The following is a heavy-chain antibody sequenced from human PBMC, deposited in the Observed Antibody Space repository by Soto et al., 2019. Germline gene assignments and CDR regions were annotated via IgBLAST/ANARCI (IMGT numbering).Heavy chain of an antibody. CDR3: AKDSVVATIRIYDY. CDR1: GFTFSSYG. V-gene: IGHV3-30*18. D-gene: IGHD5-12*01. J-gene: IGHJ4*02. CDR2: ISEDGGNK. Sequence: XVSLQLSCAASGFTFSSYGMHWVRQAPGKGLEWVAIISEDGGNKYYADSVKGRFTISRDNSKNTVYLQMNSLRAEDTAVYYCAKDSVVATIRIYDYWGQGTLVTVSS.